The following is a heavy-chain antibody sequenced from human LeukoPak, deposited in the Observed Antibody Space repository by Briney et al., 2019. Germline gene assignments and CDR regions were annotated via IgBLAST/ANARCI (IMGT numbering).Heavy chain of an antibody. V-gene: IGHV3-30-3*01. CDR2: ISYDGSNK. CDR1: GFTFSSYA. D-gene: IGHD5-24*01. CDR3: ARGDSYNPFDY. J-gene: IGHJ4*02. Sequence: GGSLRLSCAASGFTFSSYAMHWVRQAPGEGLEWVAVISYDGSNKYYADSVKGRFTISRDNSKNTLYLQMNSLRAEDTAVYYCARGDSYNPFDYWGQGTLVTVSS.